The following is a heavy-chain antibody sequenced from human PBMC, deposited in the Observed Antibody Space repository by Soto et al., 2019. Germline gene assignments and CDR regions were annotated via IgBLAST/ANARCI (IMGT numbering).Heavy chain of an antibody. D-gene: IGHD3-22*01. V-gene: IGHV5-51*01. CDR1: GYSFTSYW. J-gene: IGHJ4*02. CDR3: PRQVYYSDSSGYYPFNY. Sequence: PGESLKISCKGSGYSFTSYWIGWVRQMPGKGLEWMGIIYPGDSDTRYSPSFQGQVTISADKSISTAYLQWSSLKASDTAMYYCPRQVYYSDSSGYYPFNYWGQGTLVTVSS. CDR2: IYPGDSDT.